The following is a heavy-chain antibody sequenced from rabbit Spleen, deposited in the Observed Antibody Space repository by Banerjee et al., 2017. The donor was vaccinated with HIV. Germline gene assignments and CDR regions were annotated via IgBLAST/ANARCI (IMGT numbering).Heavy chain of an antibody. J-gene: IGHJ4*01. CDR1: GFTLSRYY. D-gene: IGHD8-1*01. CDR3: ARDGVGGSYFAL. Sequence: QQLVESGGGLVKPGASLTLTCKASGFTLSRYYMNWVRQAPGKGLEWIGYIDPVFGVAYYANWVNGRFSISRENAQNTVFLQMTSLTAADTATYFCARDGVGGSYFALWGPGTLVTVS. V-gene: IGHV1S7*01. CDR2: IDPVFGVA.